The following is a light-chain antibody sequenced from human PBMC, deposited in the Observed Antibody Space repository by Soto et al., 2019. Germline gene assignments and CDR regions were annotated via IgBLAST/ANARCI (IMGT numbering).Light chain of an antibody. CDR1: QSVSSSY. V-gene: IGKV3-20*01. CDR2: GAS. CDR3: QQYGSSPLT. Sequence: EIVLTQSRCTLSFSPLERSTLSCRASQSVSSSYLAWYQQKPGQAPRLLIYGASSRATGIPDRFSGSGSGTDFTLTISRLEPEDFAVYYCQQYGSSPLTFGGGTKVDIK. J-gene: IGKJ4*01.